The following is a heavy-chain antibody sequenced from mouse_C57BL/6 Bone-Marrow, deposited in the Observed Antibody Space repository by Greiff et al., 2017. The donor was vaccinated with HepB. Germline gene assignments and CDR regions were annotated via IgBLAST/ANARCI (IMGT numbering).Heavy chain of an antibody. V-gene: IGHV14-4*01. CDR3: TLIYYYGSSYWYFDV. CDR2: IDPENGDT. J-gene: IGHJ1*03. Sequence: DVKLQESGAELVRPGASVKLSCTASGFNIKDDYMHWVKQRPEQGLEWIGWIDPENGDTEYASKFQGTATITADTSSNTAYLQLSSLTSEDTAVYYCTLIYYYGSSYWYFDVWGTGTTVTVSS. CDR1: GFNIKDDY. D-gene: IGHD1-1*01.